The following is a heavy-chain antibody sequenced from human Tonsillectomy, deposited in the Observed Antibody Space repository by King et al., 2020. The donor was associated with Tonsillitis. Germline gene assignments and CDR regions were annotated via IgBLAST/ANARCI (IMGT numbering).Heavy chain of an antibody. J-gene: IGHJ6*02. CDR2: IYSGCST. CDR1: GFTVSSNY. D-gene: IGHD3-10*01. Sequence: VQLVESGGGLVQPGGSLRLSFAASGFTVSSNYMNWVRQAPGKGLEWVSVIYSGCSTYYADSGKGRFTISRDNSKNTVYLQMNSLRAEETAAYYCARGPGSPDSYGMDVWGQGTTVTVSS. CDR3: ARGPGSPDSYGMDV. V-gene: IGHV3-66*01.